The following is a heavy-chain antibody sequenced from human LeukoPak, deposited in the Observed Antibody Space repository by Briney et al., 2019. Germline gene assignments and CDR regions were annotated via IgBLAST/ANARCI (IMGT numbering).Heavy chain of an antibody. CDR3: AKDKSGMVATFGFDY. Sequence: PGGSLRLSCAASGFTFSDYYMSWIRQAPGKGLEWVSYISSSGSTIYYADSVKGRFTISRDNAKNSLYLQMNSLRAEDTAVYYCAKDKSGMVATFGFDYWGQGTLVTVSS. CDR2: ISSSGSTI. J-gene: IGHJ4*02. D-gene: IGHD5-12*01. CDR1: GFTFSDYY. V-gene: IGHV3-11*01.